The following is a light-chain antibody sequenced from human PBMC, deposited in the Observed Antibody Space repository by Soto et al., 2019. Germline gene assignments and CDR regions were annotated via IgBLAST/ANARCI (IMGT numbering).Light chain of an antibody. CDR3: ATWDDSLGGPV. J-gene: IGLJ2*01. CDR2: RDN. CDR1: SSNIGRNY. V-gene: IGLV1-47*01. Sequence: QAVVTQTPSVSGTPGQRVNISCSGSSSNIGRNYVYWYHQFPGTAPKLLIYRDNERPSGVPDRFSGSKSGTSASLAISGLRSGDEADYHCATWDDSLGGPVFGGGTKLTVL.